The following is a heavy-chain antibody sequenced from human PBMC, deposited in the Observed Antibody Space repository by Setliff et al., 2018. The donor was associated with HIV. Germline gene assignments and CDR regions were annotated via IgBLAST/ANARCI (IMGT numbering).Heavy chain of an antibody. Sequence: GGSLRLSCSASGFTFSSYVMHWFRQAPGKGLQFVSAISTNGDTTYYADSVKGRFTISRDNSKNTLYLQMNSLGEADTALYYCVNLLIDMWGQGTMVTVSS. D-gene: IGHD3-9*01. CDR2: ISTNGDTT. CDR1: GFTFSSYV. CDR3: VNLLIDM. V-gene: IGHV3-64D*08. J-gene: IGHJ3*02.